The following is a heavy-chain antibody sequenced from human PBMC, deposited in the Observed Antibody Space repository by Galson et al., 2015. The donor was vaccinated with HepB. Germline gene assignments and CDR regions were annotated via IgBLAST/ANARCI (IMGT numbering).Heavy chain of an antibody. CDR1: GGSISSYY. J-gene: IGHJ4*02. CDR3: ARRASAGKYFDY. CDR2: IYSTGGT. V-gene: IGHV4-4*07. D-gene: IGHD6-13*01. Sequence: SETLSLTCTVSGGSISSYYWGWIRQPAGKGLEWIRRIYSTGGTSYDPSLKSRVTMSVDTSKNQFSLNLNSVTAADTAMYYCARRASAGKYFDYWGQGTLVTVSS.